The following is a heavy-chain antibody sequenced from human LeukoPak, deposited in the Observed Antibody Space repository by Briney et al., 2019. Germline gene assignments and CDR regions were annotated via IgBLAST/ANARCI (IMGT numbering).Heavy chain of an antibody. CDR1: GFSLSDYE. V-gene: IGHV3-30*04. Sequence: GGSLRLSCAASGFSLSDYEIHWVRQAPGKGLEWVAVISYDGSEKYFADTLKGRFTISRENSKNTVSLEMNRLRPEETAVYYCARMPTSFYDILTGYFDYWGQGTLVTVSP. CDR2: ISYDGSEK. J-gene: IGHJ4*02. CDR3: ARMPTSFYDILTGYFDY. D-gene: IGHD3-9*01.